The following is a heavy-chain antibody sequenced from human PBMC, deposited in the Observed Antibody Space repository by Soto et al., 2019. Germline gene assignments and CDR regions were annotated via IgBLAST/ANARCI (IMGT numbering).Heavy chain of an antibody. CDR3: ARDQRSYGEPPFDY. CDR1: GFTFTGYY. CDR2: IKSNGDDT. V-gene: IGHV1-2*02. D-gene: IGHD2-21*01. Sequence: GASVKVSCKASGFTFTGYYIHWVRQVPRQGLEWMGWIKSNGDDTKYAQKFQERVTMTRDTPMNTVYMELSRLRSDDTAVYYCARDQRSYGEPPFDYWGQGTLVTVSS. J-gene: IGHJ4*02.